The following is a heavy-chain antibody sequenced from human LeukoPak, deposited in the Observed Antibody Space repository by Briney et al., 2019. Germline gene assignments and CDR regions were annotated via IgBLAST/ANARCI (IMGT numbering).Heavy chain of an antibody. CDR3: ASPTEENGWLRQGWGFDY. CDR2: INHSGST. CDR1: GGSFSGYY. J-gene: IGHJ4*02. Sequence: SETLSLTCAVYGGSFSGYYWSWVRQPPGKGLEWIGEINHSGSTNYNPSLKSRVTISVDTSKNQFSLKLSSVTAADTAVYYCASPTEENGWLRQGWGFDYWGQGTLVTVSS. D-gene: IGHD5-12*01. V-gene: IGHV4-34*01.